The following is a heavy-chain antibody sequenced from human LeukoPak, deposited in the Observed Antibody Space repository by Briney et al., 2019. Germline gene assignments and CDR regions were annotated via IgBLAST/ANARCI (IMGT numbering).Heavy chain of an antibody. Sequence: SETLSLTCTVSGGAINSYYWTWIRQPPGKGLEWIGYIYYSGSTSYNPSLKSRVTISVDTSKNQFSLQLSSVTAADTAVYYCARGGGWSPYYFDYWGQGTLVTVSS. J-gene: IGHJ4*02. CDR3: ARGGGWSPYYFDY. CDR2: IYYSGST. D-gene: IGHD6-19*01. CDR1: GGAINSYY. V-gene: IGHV4-59*01.